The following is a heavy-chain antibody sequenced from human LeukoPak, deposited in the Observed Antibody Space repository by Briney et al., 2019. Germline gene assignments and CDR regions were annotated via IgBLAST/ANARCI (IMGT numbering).Heavy chain of an antibody. CDR2: ISSSGSTI. CDR3: ARVARSLLYYFDY. CDR1: GFTFSDYY. J-gene: IGHJ4*02. D-gene: IGHD2-8*02. Sequence: GGSLRLSCAASGFTFSDYYMSWIRQAPGKGLEWVSYISSSGSTIYYADPVEGRFTISRDNAKNSLYLQMNSLRAEDTAVYYCARVARSLLYYFDYWGQGTLVTVSS. V-gene: IGHV3-11*01.